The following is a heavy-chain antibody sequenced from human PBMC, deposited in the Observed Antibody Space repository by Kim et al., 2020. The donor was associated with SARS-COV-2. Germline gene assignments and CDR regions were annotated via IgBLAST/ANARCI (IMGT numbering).Heavy chain of an antibody. CDR2: IYHSGRN. D-gene: IGHD3-10*01. Sequence: SETLSLTCAAYGGSFSGYYWSWIRQPPGKGLEWIGEIYHSGRNNYNPSPKSRVTISVDTSKNEFSLKLTSVTAVDAPLYFCASRLSNTSGCGSHSSDLWG. CDR1: GGSFSGYY. J-gene: IGHJ2*01. V-gene: IGHV4-34*01. CDR3: ASRLSNTSGCGSHSSDL.